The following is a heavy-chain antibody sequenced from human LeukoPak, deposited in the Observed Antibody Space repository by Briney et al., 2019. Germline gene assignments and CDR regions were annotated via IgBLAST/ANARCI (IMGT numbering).Heavy chain of an antibody. CDR3: ARGEYSSGWYGIYYYYYYMDV. J-gene: IGHJ6*03. Sequence: ASVKVSCKASGYTFTSYDINWVRQATGQGLEWMGWMNPNSGNTGYAQKFKGRVTITRNTSISTAYMELSSLRSEDTAVYYCARGEYSSGWYGIYYYYYYMDVWGKGTTVTVSS. CDR2: MNPNSGNT. CDR1: GYTFTSYD. D-gene: IGHD6-19*01. V-gene: IGHV1-8*03.